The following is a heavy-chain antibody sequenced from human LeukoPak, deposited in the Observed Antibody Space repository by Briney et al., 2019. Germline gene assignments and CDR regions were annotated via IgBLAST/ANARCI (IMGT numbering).Heavy chain of an antibody. D-gene: IGHD3-22*01. CDR1: GYSFTSYW. CDR3: ARIPVYYDSSGYYYEAGYYYYGMDV. Sequence: PGESLKISCKGSGYSFTSYWIGWVRQMPGKGLEWMGIIYPGDSDTRYSPSFQGQVTISADKSISTAYLQWRSLKASDTAMYYCARIPVYYDSSGYYYEAGYYYYGMDVWGQGTTATVSS. J-gene: IGHJ6*02. CDR2: IYPGDSDT. V-gene: IGHV5-51*01.